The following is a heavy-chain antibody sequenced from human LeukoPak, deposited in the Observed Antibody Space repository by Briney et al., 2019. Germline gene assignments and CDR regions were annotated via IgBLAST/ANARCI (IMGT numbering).Heavy chain of an antibody. Sequence: SGTLSLTCAVSGGSISSTYRWSWVRQPPGKGLEWIGEIFHSGSTNYNPSLKSRVTISVDKSKNQFSLKLSSVTAADTAVYYCARESGYSGPFDNWGQGTLVTVSS. CDR3: ARESGYSGPFDN. V-gene: IGHV4-4*02. J-gene: IGHJ4*02. CDR1: GGSISSTYR. CDR2: IFHSGST. D-gene: IGHD5-12*01.